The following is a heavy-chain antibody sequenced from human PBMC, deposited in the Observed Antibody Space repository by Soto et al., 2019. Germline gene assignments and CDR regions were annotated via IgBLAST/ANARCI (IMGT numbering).Heavy chain of an antibody. CDR3: ANTVTTYYYYYMDV. Sequence: GGSLRLSCAASGFTFSSYAMSWVRQAPGKGLEWVSAISGSGGSTYYADSVKGRFTIFRDNSKNTLYLQMNSLRAEDTAVYYCANTVTTYYYYYMDVWGKGTTVTVSS. J-gene: IGHJ6*03. CDR2: ISGSGGST. V-gene: IGHV3-23*01. D-gene: IGHD4-4*01. CDR1: GFTFSSYA.